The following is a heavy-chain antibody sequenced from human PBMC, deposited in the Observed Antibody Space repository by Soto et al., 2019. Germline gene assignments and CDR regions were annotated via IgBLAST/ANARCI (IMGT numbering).Heavy chain of an antibody. CDR3: AKRMTTLTPSDYYYNMGV. CDR1: GFAFRNYA. J-gene: IGHJ6*02. Sequence: HPVGSLRLSCVASGFAFRNYAMSWVRQAPGKGLEWVSTISGSGDSTFYSDSVKGRCSISRDNSKNTLSLQLNSLRADDTAVYYCAKRMTTLTPSDYYYNMGVWGQGTTLTVSS. CDR2: ISGSGDST. V-gene: IGHV3-23*01.